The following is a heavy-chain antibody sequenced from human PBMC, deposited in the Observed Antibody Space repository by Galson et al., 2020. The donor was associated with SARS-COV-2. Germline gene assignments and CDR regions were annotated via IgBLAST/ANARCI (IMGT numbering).Heavy chain of an antibody. V-gene: IGHV4-31*03. D-gene: IGHD2-21*02. CDR3: ARFYCGCDCTDAFDI. Sequence: SETLSLTCTVSGGTISSGGYYWSWIRQHPGKGLEWIGYTYYSGSTYYKPSLKSRVTISVDTSKNQFSLKLSSVTAADTAVYYCARFYCGCDCTDAFDIWGQGTMVTVSS. CDR2: TYYSGST. J-gene: IGHJ3*02. CDR1: GGTISSGGYY.